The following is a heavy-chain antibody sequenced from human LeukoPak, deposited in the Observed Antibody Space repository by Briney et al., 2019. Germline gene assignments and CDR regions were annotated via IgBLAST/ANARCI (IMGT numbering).Heavy chain of an antibody. V-gene: IGHV4-39*07. CDR3: ARNFPGVGCSGGSCYDY. J-gene: IGHJ4*02. D-gene: IGHD2-15*01. CDR2: IYYSGTT. CDR1: GGSISSSSYY. Sequence: KPSETLSLTCTVSGGSISSSSYYWGWIRQPPGKGLEWIGTIYYSGTTYYNPSLKSRVTISIDTSKNQFSLKLSSVTAADTAVYYCARNFPGVGCSGGSCYDYWGQGTLVTVSS.